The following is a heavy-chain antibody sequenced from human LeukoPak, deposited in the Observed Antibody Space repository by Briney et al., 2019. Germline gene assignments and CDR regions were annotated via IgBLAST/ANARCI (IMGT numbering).Heavy chain of an antibody. Sequence: PSETLSLTCTVSGGFISRYYWSWIRQPPGKGLEWIGYIYYSRTTEYNPSLKSRVTISADTSKNQFSLKLNSVTAADTAVYYCVRRQWELQYFDLWGRGTLVAVSS. CDR2: IYYSRTT. V-gene: IGHV4-59*01. J-gene: IGHJ2*01. CDR1: GGFISRYY. D-gene: IGHD1-26*01. CDR3: VRRQWELQYFDL.